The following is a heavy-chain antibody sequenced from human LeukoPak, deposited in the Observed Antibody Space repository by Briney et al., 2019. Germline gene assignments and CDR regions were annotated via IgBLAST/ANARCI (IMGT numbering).Heavy chain of an antibody. CDR2: IYSGGST. V-gene: IGHV3-53*04. D-gene: IGHD1-26*01. CDR3: ARNSGSYQAHY. J-gene: IGHJ4*02. CDR1: GFTVSSNY. Sequence: GGSLRLSCAASGFTVSSNYMSWVRQAPGKGLEWVSVIYSGGSTYYADSVKGRLTISRHNSKNTLYLQMNSLRAEDTAVYYCARNSGSYQAHYWGQGTLVTVSS.